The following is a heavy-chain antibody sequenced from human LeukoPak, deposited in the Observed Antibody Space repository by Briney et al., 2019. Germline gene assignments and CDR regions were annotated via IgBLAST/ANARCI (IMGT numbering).Heavy chain of an antibody. V-gene: IGHV3-23*01. J-gene: IGHJ4*02. CDR3: ANKYFDWLSDGDY. CDR2: ISGSGGST. CDR1: GFTFSSYG. Sequence: GGSLRLSCAASGFTFSSYGMSWVRQAPGKGLEWVSAISGSGGSTYYADSVKGRFTISRDNSKNTLYLQMNSLRAEDTAVYYCANKYFDWLSDGDYWGQGTLVTVSS. D-gene: IGHD3-9*01.